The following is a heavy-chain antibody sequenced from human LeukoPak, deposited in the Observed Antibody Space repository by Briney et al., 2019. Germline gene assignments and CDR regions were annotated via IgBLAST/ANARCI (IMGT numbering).Heavy chain of an antibody. CDR1: GLTFRSYA. Sequence: GGSLRLSCEASGLTFRSYAMNWVRQAPGKGLEWVSVISGSGDGTHYADSVKGRFTISRDNSKNTLYLQMNSLRVEDTAVYSCAKSPGFTVVTSFDWWGQGTLVTVSS. V-gene: IGHV3-23*01. CDR3: AKSPGFTVVTSFDW. CDR2: ISGSGDGT. J-gene: IGHJ4*02. D-gene: IGHD4-23*01.